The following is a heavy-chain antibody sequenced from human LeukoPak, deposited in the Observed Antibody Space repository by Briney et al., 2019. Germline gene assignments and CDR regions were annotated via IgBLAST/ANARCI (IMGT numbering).Heavy chain of an antibody. Sequence: GGSLRLSCAASGFTFSSYSMNWVRQAPGKGLEWVAVISYDGSNKYYADSVKGRFTISRDNSKNTLYLQMNSLRAEDTAVYYCARAGLEWLSMIRDYYYYYGMDVWGQGTTVTVSS. CDR3: ARAGLEWLSMIRDYYYYYGMDV. D-gene: IGHD3-3*01. J-gene: IGHJ6*02. V-gene: IGHV3-30*03. CDR1: GFTFSSYS. CDR2: ISYDGSNK.